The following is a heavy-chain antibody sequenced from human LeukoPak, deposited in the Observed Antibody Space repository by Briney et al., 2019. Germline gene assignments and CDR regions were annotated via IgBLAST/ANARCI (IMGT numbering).Heavy chain of an antibody. CDR3: AKDAQANYYGSGMFHP. D-gene: IGHD3-10*01. CDR2: IRYDGSNK. J-gene: IGHJ5*02. CDR1: GFTISSYG. Sequence: GGTLRLSCAASGFTISSYGMRWVRQAPGKGLEWVAFIRYDGSNKYYADSVKGGFTISRENNKKTAYMQRNRLRAEETAVYYCAKDAQANYYGSGMFHPWGQGTLVTVSS. V-gene: IGHV3-30*02.